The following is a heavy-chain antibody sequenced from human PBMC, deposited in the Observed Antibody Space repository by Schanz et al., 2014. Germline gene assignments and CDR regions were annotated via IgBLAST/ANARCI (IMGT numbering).Heavy chain of an antibody. CDR3: TRLRRADPNGFDV. CDR2: IMPLRGIG. V-gene: IGHV1-69*09. J-gene: IGHJ6*02. Sequence: QVQVEQSGPEVKKPGASVTVSCQASGYTFSFTSYNVHWVRQVPGQGLEWLGRIMPLRGIGNNAWKFQDRLTITADKSMNITYMELSSLGTEDTAVYYCTRLRRADPNGFDVWGQGTTVAVS. CDR1: GYTFSFTSYN. D-gene: IGHD6-19*01.